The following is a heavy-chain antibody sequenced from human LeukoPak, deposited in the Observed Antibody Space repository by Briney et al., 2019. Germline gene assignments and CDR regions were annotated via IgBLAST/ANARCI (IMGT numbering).Heavy chain of an antibody. CDR1: GFTFSSYA. V-gene: IGHV3-23*01. D-gene: IGHD3-9*01. CDR2: ISGSGGST. CDR3: AKMYYDILTGYYSHFDY. J-gene: IGHJ4*02. Sequence: PGRSLRLSCAASGFTFSSYAMHWVRQAPGKGLEWVSAISGSGGSTYYADSVKGRFTISRDNSKNTLYLQMNSLRAEDTAVYYCAKMYYDILTGYYSHFDYWGQGTLVTVSS.